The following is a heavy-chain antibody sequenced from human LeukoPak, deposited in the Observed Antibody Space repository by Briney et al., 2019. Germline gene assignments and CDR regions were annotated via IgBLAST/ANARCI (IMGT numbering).Heavy chain of an antibody. CDR3: AKVVVPAAMSDAFDI. Sequence: PGGSLRLSCAASGFTLSSYAMSWVPQAPGKGLEWVSAISGSGGSTYYADSVKGRFTISRDNSKNTLYLQMNSLRAEDTAVYYCAKVVVPAAMSDAFDIWGQGTMVTVSS. CDR1: GFTLSSYA. J-gene: IGHJ3*02. D-gene: IGHD2-2*01. CDR2: ISGSGGST. V-gene: IGHV3-23*01.